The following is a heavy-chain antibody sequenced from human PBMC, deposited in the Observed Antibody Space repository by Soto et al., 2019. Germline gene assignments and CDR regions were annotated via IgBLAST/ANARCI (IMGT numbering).Heavy chain of an antibody. Sequence: GGSLRLSCAASGFTFSSYAMSWVRQAPGKGREWVSAISGSGGSTYYADSVKGRFTISRDNSKNTLYLQMNSLRAEDTAVYYCAFDYKYSSGWYPDYWGQGTLVTVSS. D-gene: IGHD6-19*01. CDR2: ISGSGGST. CDR3: AFDYKYSSGWYPDY. V-gene: IGHV3-23*01. J-gene: IGHJ4*02. CDR1: GFTFSSYA.